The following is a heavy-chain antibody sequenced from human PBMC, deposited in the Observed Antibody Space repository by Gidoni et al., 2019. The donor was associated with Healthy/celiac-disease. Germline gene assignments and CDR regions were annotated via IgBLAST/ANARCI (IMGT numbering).Heavy chain of an antibody. CDR2: IRNKAYGGTT. V-gene: IGHV3-49*03. Sequence: EVQLVESGGGLVQPGRSLRLSCTASGFPFGDYAMSWFRQAPGKGLGWVGFIRNKAYGGTTEYAASVRGRFTFSRDDSKSSAYLQMNSLKTDDTAVYYCTRRLFCDGDCYVDYWGQGTLVTVSS. D-gene: IGHD2-21*02. CDR1: GFPFGDYA. J-gene: IGHJ4*02. CDR3: TRRLFCDGDCYVDY.